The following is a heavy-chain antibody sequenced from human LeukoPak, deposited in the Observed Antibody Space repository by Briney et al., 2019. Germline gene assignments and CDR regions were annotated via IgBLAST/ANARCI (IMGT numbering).Heavy chain of an antibody. Sequence: SETLSLTCTVSGGSISSSSYYWVWIRQPPGKGLDWFGSINYSGSTYYNPSLKTRVTISVDTSKNQFSLKLSSVTAADTAVYYCASRYCSGGSCYPFDYGGQGTLVTVSA. CDR1: GGSISSSSYY. J-gene: IGHJ4*02. CDR2: INYSGST. D-gene: IGHD2-15*01. CDR3: ASRYCSGGSCYPFDY. V-gene: IGHV4-39*01.